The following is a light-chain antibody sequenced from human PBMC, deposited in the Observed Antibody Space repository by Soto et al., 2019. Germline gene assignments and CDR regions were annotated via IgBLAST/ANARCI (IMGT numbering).Light chain of an antibody. V-gene: IGKV3-15*01. CDR3: QQRSNWPRT. J-gene: IGKJ1*01. CDR1: QSVSSN. Sequence: EIVMTQSPATLSVSPGERATLSCRASQSVSSNLAWYQQKPGQAPRLLIYGASTRATGIPARFSGSGSGTEFTLTISSPQSEDFAVYYCQQRSNWPRTFGQGTKVDIK. CDR2: GAS.